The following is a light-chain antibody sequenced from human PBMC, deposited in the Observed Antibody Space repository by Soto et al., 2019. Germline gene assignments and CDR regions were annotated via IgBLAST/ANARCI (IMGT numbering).Light chain of an antibody. V-gene: IGKV3-15*01. CDR1: QSISTN. J-gene: IGKJ2*01. CDR2: GAS. CDR3: QEYIKWPPEYT. Sequence: EIVMTQSPATLSASPGERATLSCRASQSISTNLAWYQQRPGQAPRLLIYGASTRATGIPARFSGSGSGSEFTLTISSLQSEDFAVYYCQEYIKWPPEYTFGQGTKLEIK.